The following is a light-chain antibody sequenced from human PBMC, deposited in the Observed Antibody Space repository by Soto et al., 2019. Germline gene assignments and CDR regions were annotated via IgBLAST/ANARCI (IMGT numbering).Light chain of an antibody. Sequence: IVRTQSPATLSLSHGGRATLSCRASQSISGTLAWYQQKPGQAPRLLIYGASTRATSFPARFSGSGSGTDFTLTISSLQSEDFAVYYCQQYNNWPWTFGQGTKVDIK. CDR2: GAS. CDR3: QQYNNWPWT. CDR1: QSISGT. V-gene: IGKV3-15*01. J-gene: IGKJ1*01.